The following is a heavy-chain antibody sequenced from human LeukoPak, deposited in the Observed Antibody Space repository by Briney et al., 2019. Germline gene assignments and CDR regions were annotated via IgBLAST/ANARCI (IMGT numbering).Heavy chain of an antibody. CDR2: IYSSGST. D-gene: IGHD6-13*01. V-gene: IGHV4-59*12. Sequence: KPSQTLSLTCTVSGGSISSYYWSWIRQPQGKGLEWIGYIYSSGSTNYNPSLKSRVTISIDTSQNQFSLKLSSVTTADTAVYYCAASSWSYYYYGMDVWGQGTTVTVSS. CDR1: GGSISSYY. J-gene: IGHJ6*02. CDR3: AASSWSYYYYGMDV.